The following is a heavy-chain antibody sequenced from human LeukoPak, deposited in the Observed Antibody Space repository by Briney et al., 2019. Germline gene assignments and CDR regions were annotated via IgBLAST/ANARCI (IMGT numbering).Heavy chain of an antibody. CDR2: IYGGGAT. V-gene: IGHV3-66*01. CDR1: GFTVSSNY. CDR3: AKGGLYYYGSGRFEN. J-gene: IGHJ5*02. Sequence: GGSLRLSCAASGFTVSSNYMTWVRQAPGKGLECVSVIYGGGATFYADSVKGRFTISRDNSKNTLYLQMNSLRAEDTAVYYCAKGGLYYYGSGRFENWGQGTLVTVSS. D-gene: IGHD3-10*01.